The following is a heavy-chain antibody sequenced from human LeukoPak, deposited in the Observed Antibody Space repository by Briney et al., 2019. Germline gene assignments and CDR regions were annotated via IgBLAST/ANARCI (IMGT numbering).Heavy chain of an antibody. D-gene: IGHD2/OR15-2a*01. V-gene: IGHV3-48*01. CDR1: GITFSGYS. J-gene: IGHJ4*02. CDR2: ISSSGSTK. Sequence: GGSLRLSCGASGITFSGYSMNWVRQAPGKGLEWVSYISSSGSTKYYADSVKGRFTISRDNARNSLYLQMNSLRAEDTAVYFCARGGLSIMGYWGQGTLVTVSS. CDR3: ARGGLSIMGY.